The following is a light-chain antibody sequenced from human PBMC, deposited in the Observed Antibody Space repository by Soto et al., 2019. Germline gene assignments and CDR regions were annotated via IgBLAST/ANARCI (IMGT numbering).Light chain of an antibody. V-gene: IGLV2-14*01. CDR3: SSYTSSSTLV. CDR1: ISDVGGYNY. CDR2: EVS. Sequence: QSALTQPSSVSGSPGQSITISFTGTISDVGGYNYVSWYQQHPGKAPKLMIYEVSNRPSGVSNRFSGSKSGNTASLTISGLQAEDEADYYCSSYTSSSTLVFGGGTKVTVL. J-gene: IGLJ2*01.